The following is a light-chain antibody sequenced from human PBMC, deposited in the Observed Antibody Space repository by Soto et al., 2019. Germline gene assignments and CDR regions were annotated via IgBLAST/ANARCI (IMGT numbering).Light chain of an antibody. V-gene: IGLV2-14*03. CDR2: DVS. J-gene: IGLJ1*01. CDR1: SIDVGGTNH. CDR3: CTYTSFSTYV. Sequence: QSALTQPASVSGSPGQSITISCSGTSIDVGGTNHVSWYLQHPGEAPKLIMYDVSNRPSGVSDHFIGSKADNTATLTVSGLQADDEADYDCCTYTSFSTYVFGTGTKLTVL.